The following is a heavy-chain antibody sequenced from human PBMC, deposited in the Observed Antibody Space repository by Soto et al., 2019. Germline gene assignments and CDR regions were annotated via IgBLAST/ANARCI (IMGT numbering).Heavy chain of an antibody. Sequence: GGSLRLSCTASGFTFSHYAMHWVRQAPGKGLEWVAVLSYDGGDQYYADSVKGRFTISRDNSKNTLYLQFYRLRAEDTAVYYCAKDVRATQYYFDHWGQGTLVTVSS. D-gene: IGHD1-26*01. CDR3: AKDVRATQYYFDH. CDR1: GFTFSHYA. J-gene: IGHJ4*02. V-gene: IGHV3-30*18. CDR2: LSYDGGDQ.